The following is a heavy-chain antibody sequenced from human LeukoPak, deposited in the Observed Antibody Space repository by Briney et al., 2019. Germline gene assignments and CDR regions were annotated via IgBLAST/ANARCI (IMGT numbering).Heavy chain of an antibody. D-gene: IGHD3-10*01. CDR1: GFTFSSYA. J-gene: IGHJ4*02. CDR3: AKSRGFGESANDY. Sequence: GASLRLSCAASGFTFSSYAMSWVRQAPGKGLEWVSAISGIGGSRYYADSVKGRFTISRDNSKNTLYLQMNSLRAEDTAVYYCAKSRGFGESANDYWGQGTLVTVSS. CDR2: ISGIGGSR. V-gene: IGHV3-23*01.